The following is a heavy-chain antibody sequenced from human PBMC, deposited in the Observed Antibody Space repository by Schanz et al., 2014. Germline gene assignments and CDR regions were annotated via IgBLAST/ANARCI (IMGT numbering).Heavy chain of an antibody. V-gene: IGHV1-18*04. CDR2: ISAYNGHT. Sequence: QVQLVQSGAEVKKPGASVKVSCQASGYTFTGYYMHWVRQAPGQGLEWMGWISAYNGHTNYAQKFQGRVTMTTDTSTSTAYMELRSLRLDDTAVYYCARATTAWPFDLWGQGTLVTVSS. J-gene: IGHJ4*02. CDR3: ARATTAWPFDL. D-gene: IGHD4-17*01. CDR1: GYTFTGYY.